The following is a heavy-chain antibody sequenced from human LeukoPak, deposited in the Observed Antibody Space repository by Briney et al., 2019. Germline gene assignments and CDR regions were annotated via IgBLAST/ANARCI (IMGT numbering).Heavy chain of an antibody. V-gene: IGHV1-69*13. CDR1: GGTFSSYA. CDR2: IIPIFGTA. CDR3: ARDRCSGGSCYSGY. Sequence: GASVKVSCKASGGTFSSYAISWVRQAPGQGLEWMGGIIPIFGTANYAQKFQGRVTITADESTSTAYMGLSSLRSEDTAVYYCARDRCSGGSCYSGYWGQGTLVTVSS. J-gene: IGHJ4*02. D-gene: IGHD2-15*01.